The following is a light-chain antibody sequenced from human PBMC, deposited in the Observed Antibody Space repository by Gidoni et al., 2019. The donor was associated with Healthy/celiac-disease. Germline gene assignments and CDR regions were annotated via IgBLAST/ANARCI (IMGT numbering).Light chain of an antibody. J-gene: IGLJ3*02. V-gene: IGLV2-14*01. CDR1: SSDVGGYNY. CDR2: EVN. CDR3: SSYTSGSAWV. Sequence: QSALTQPASVSGSPGQSIAISCTGTSSDVGGYNYVSWYQQHPGKAPTLMIYEVNNRPSGVSNRFSGSKSGNTASLTISGLQADDEADYYCSSYTSGSAWVFGGGTKLTVL.